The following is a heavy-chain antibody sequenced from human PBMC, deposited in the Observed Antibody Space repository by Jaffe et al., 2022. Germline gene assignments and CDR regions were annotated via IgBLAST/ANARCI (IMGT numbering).Heavy chain of an antibody. Sequence: QVQLVESGGGVVQPGGSLRLSCAVSGITFNNYGMHWVRQAPGKGLEWVGFIRHDESNTYYADSVKGRVTISRDNSKNTLYLQMNSLRDDDTAVFYCAKDAGGGDDSWYYLDNWGQGALVTVSS. J-gene: IGHJ4*02. CDR3: AKDAGGGDDSWYYLDN. D-gene: IGHD2-21*02. CDR1: GITFNNYG. V-gene: IGHV3-30*02. CDR2: IRHDESNT.